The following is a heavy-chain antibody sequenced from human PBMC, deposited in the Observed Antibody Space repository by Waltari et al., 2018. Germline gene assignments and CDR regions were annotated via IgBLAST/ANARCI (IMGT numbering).Heavy chain of an antibody. CDR2: ISYDGSNK. Sequence: QVQLVESGGGVVQPGRSLRLSCAASGFTFSSYAMPWVRPAPGKGLEWVAVISYDGSNKYYADSVKGRFTISRDNSKNTLYLQMNSLRAEDTAVYYCAREESTIVVVTASWDYWGQGTLVTVSS. CDR1: GFTFSSYA. D-gene: IGHD2-21*02. CDR3: AREESTIVVVTASWDY. J-gene: IGHJ4*02. V-gene: IGHV3-30*01.